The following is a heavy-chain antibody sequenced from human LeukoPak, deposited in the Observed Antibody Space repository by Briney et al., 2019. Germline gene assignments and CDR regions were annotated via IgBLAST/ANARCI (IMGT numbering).Heavy chain of an antibody. CDR2: INSDGSST. Sequence: GGSLRLSCVGSGFTFSRYSMNWVRQAPGKGVVWVSHINSDGSSTNYADSVKGRFTLSRDNVQNTLYLQINSLRAEDTAVYYCAREGRGYSYAFDYWGQGTLVTVSS. V-gene: IGHV3-74*01. CDR1: GFTFSRYS. J-gene: IGHJ4*02. D-gene: IGHD5-18*01. CDR3: AREGRGYSYAFDY.